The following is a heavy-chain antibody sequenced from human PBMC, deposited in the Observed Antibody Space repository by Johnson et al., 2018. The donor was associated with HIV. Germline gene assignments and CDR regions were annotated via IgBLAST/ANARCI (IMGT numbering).Heavy chain of an antibody. D-gene: IGHD6-6*01. CDR1: EFTFSNYD. CDR2: ISYDGSNK. CDR3: ANGPIKYSRSSRGGAFEI. V-gene: IGHV3-30*18. J-gene: IGHJ3*02. Sequence: QVQLVESGGGVVQPGRSLRLSCAASEFTFSNYDMHWVRQAPGKGLEWVAVISYDGSNKYYADSLKGRFTISRDNSKSTLYLQMNSRRAEDTAVYYCANGPIKYSRSSRGGAFEIWGQGTTVIVSS.